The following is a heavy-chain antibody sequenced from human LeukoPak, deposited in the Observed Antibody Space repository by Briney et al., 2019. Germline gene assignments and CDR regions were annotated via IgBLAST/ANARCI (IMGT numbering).Heavy chain of an antibody. CDR3: ARERSMVRGLSWFDP. CDR2: IYYSGST. J-gene: IGHJ5*02. CDR1: GVSISSYY. Sequence: SETLSLTCTASGVSISSYYWSWIRQPPGKGLEWIGYIYYSGSTNYNPFLKNRGTITLNDTSNQFSLKLSTVTTADATVYYCARERSMVRGLSWFDPWGQGTLVTVSA. V-gene: IGHV4-59*01. D-gene: IGHD3-10*01.